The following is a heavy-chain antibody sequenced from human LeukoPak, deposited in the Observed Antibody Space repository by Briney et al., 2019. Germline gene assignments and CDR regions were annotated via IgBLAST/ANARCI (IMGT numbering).Heavy chain of an antibody. Sequence: PGGSLRLSCVASGFAFGDYDMGWVRQAPGKGREWVSAITNSGGSTYYADPVQRGFTISRDKPKNTLYLQMKSLRVEDTAVYYCVKEAVTPHFDYWGQGTLVTVSS. CDR1: GFAFGDYD. J-gene: IGHJ4*02. V-gene: IGHV3-23*01. CDR2: ITNSGGST. CDR3: VKEAVTPHFDY. D-gene: IGHD6-19*01.